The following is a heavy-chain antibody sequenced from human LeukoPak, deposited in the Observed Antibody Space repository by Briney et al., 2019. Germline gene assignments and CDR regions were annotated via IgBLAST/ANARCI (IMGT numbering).Heavy chain of an antibody. CDR2: IHYSGST. Sequence: SETLSLTCTVSGGSISTYYWSWIRQPPGKGLEWIGYIHYSGSTNYNTSLKSRVTISVDTSKNQFSLKLSSVTAADTAVYYCARDEGRGAFEIWGQGTMVTVSS. CDR1: GGSISTYY. CDR3: ARDEGRGAFEI. J-gene: IGHJ3*02. V-gene: IGHV4-59*01.